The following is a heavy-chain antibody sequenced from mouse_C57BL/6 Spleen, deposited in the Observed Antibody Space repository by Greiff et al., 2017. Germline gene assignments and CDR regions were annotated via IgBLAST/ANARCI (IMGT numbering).Heavy chain of an antibody. Sequence: QVQLQQPGAELVRPGTSVKLSCKASGYTFTSYWMHWVKQRPGQGLEWIGVIDPSDSYTNSNQKFKGKATLTVDTSSSTAYMQLSRLTSEDSAVYYCDYGTFAYWGQGTLVTVSA. CDR2: IDPSDSYT. CDR1: GYTFTSYW. CDR3: DYGTFAY. V-gene: IGHV1-59*01. D-gene: IGHD1-1*02. J-gene: IGHJ3*01.